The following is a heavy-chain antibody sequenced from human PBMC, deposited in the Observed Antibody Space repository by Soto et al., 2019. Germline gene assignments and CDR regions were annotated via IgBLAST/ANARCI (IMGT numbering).Heavy chain of an antibody. CDR2: ISGSGGGT. CDR3: AKLGYCSSLNCPNFDS. CDR1: GFTFSNNA. D-gene: IGHD2-2*01. J-gene: IGHJ4*02. V-gene: IGHV3-23*01. Sequence: GGSLRLSCAASGFTFSNNALTWVRQAPGKGLEWVSSISGSGGGTFYADAVRGRFTISRDNSKNMLFLQMNSLRAEDTALYYCAKLGYCSSLNCPNFDSWGQGTLVTVSS.